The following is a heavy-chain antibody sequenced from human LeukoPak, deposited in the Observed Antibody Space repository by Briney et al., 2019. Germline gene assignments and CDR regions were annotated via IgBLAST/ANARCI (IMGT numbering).Heavy chain of an antibody. D-gene: IGHD2-15*01. CDR2: IYYSGST. J-gene: IGHJ4*02. CDR3: RGYCSGGSCYSGDY. CDR1: GGSVSSGSYY. Sequence: SETLSLTCTVSGGSVSSGSYYWSWIRQPPGKGLEWIGYIYYSGSTNYNPSLKSRVTISVDTSKNQFSLKLSSVTAADTAVYYCRGYCSGGSCYSGDYWDQGTLVTVSS. V-gene: IGHV4-61*01.